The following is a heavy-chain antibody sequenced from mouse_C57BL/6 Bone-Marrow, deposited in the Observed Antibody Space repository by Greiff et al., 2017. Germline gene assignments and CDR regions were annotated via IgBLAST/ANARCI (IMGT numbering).Heavy chain of an antibody. V-gene: IGHV5-6*01. D-gene: IGHD1-1*01. Sequence: EVQLVESGGDLVKPGGSLKLSCAASGFTFSSYGMSWVRQTPDKRLEWFATISSGGSYTYYPDSVKGRFTFTRDTAKNTLYMQMSSLKSEDTAMYYCARQSVGATHDNAMDYWGQGTSVTVSS. CDR1: GFTFSSYG. J-gene: IGHJ4*01. CDR2: ISSGGSYT. CDR3: ARQSVGATHDNAMDY.